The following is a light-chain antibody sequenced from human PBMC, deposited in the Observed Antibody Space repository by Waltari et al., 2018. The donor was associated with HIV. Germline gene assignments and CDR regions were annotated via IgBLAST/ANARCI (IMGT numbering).Light chain of an antibody. CDR1: RSDISDYHL. Sequence: QSALTQPASMSGSPGQSTTTSCPGPRSDISDYHLASWFQQHPGKAPKLLFHDVSHSVSEVSDRCSASESGNTASLTIAGLQPEDEADYYCSSYSSSNTVVFGGGTKLTVL. CDR3: SSYSSSNTVV. V-gene: IGLV2-14*03. CDR2: DVS. J-gene: IGLJ2*01.